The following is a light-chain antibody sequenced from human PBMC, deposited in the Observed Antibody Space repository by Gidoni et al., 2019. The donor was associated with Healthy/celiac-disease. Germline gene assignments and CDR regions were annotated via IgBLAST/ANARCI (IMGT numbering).Light chain of an antibody. J-gene: IGLJ1*01. V-gene: IGLV3-21*04. CDR3: QVWDSSSDHYV. Sequence: SYVLTQPPSVSVAPGKTARITCWGNNIGSKSVHWYQQKTGQSPVLVIYDDSDRPSGIPERFSGSNSGNTATLTISRVEAGDEADYYCQVWDSSSDHYVFGTGTKVTVL. CDR2: DDS. CDR1: NIGSKS.